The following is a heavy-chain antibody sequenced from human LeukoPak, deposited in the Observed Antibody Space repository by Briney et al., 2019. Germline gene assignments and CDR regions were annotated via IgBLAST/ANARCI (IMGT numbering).Heavy chain of an antibody. J-gene: IGHJ4*02. CDR1: GFTFSSYG. V-gene: IGHV3-30*18. Sequence: PGGSLRLSCAASGFTFSSYGMHWVRQAPGKGLEWVAVISYDGSNKYYADSVKGRFTISRDNSKNTLYLQMNSLRAEDTAVYYCAKAPSPYDSSGYSDYWGQGTLVTVPS. CDR2: ISYDGSNK. D-gene: IGHD3-22*01. CDR3: AKAPSPYDSSGYSDY.